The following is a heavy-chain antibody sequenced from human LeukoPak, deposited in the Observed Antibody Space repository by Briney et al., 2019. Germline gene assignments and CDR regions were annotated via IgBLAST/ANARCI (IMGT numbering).Heavy chain of an antibody. CDR1: GFSFKNYW. CDR3: ARGNYGGNVYDY. J-gene: IGHJ4*02. CDR2: INTDESST. Sequence: TGGSLRLSCAASGFSFKNYWMHWVRQAPGKGLVWVSHINTDESSTSYADSVKGRFTISRDNAENTLYLQMNSLRAEDTAVYFCARGNYGGNVYDYWGQGTLVTVSS. D-gene: IGHD4-23*01. V-gene: IGHV3-74*01.